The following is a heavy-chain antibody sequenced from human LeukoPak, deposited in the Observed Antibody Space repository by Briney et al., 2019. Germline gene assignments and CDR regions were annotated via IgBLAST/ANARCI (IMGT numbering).Heavy chain of an antibody. Sequence: GGPLSFPGAAPGFPLTSKPRTWVRKAPGKGREWVSPIIGIVVTTYYADSVKGRFTISRDNSKNTLFLEMNSLRAEDTAVYYCALQGGDARLTKLRGVIIHSFHYWGQGTLVTVSS. CDR3: ALQGGDARLTKLRGVIIHSFHY. V-gene: IGHV3-23*01. J-gene: IGHJ4*02. CDR2: IIGIVVTT. CDR1: GFPLTSKP. D-gene: IGHD3-10*01.